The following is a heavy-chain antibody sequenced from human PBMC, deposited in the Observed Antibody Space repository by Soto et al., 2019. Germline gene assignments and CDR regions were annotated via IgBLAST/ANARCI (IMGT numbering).Heavy chain of an antibody. D-gene: IGHD3-3*01. Sequence: QPGGSLRRSCVTSRFSFNTLAMSWLRQAPGKGLEWVSAINGDGENTYYADSVKGRFTISRDNSKNTLYLQMDSLRDEDTAVYYCAKHSYYAFWTGHYYYLDFWGQGSLVTVSS. CDR2: INGDGENT. CDR3: AKHSYYAFWTGHYYYLDF. V-gene: IGHV3-23*01. CDR1: RFSFNTLA. J-gene: IGHJ4*02.